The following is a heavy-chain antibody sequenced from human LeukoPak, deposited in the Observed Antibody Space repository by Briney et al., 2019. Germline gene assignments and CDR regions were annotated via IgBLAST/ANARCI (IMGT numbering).Heavy chain of an antibody. CDR1: GFTFSSYA. Sequence: GGSLRLSCAASGFTFSSYAMHWVRQAPGKALEWVAVISYDGSNKYYADSVKGRFTISRDNSKNTLYLQMNSLRAEDTAVYYCAREGNYDYVWGSYRQAWYFDYWGQGTLVTVSS. D-gene: IGHD3-16*02. CDR2: ISYDGSNK. V-gene: IGHV3-30-3*01. J-gene: IGHJ4*02. CDR3: AREGNYDYVWGSYRQAWYFDY.